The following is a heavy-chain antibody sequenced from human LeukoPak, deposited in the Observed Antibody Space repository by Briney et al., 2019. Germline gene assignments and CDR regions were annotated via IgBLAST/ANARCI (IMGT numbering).Heavy chain of an antibody. CDR3: ARAGLGNSGGDSHYGLYYFDY. CDR1: NYSISSGYY. CDR2: IYHGGNT. V-gene: IGHV4-38-2*02. D-gene: IGHD2-21*01. Sequence: PWETLSLTCTVSNYSISSGYYWGWIRQPPGKGLEWIGSIYHGGNTFYNPSLNSRLTMSVDTSKNKFSLRLSSVTAADTAIYYCARAGLGNSGGDSHYGLYYFDYWGQGTLVTVSS. J-gene: IGHJ4*02.